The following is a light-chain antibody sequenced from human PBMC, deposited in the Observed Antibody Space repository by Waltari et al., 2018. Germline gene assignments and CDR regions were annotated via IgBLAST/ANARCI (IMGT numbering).Light chain of an antibody. CDR1: QSVSRA. CDR3: QHSLRLPVT. J-gene: IGKJ1*01. Sequence: IAFTQSPGNSSSSLGERAAVSCRASQSVSRALAWYQQKPGQAPRLLIYGASTRATGIPDRFSGSGSWTDFSLSIIRLEPDDFAVYYCQHSLRLPVTFGQGTTVEI. V-gene: IGKV3-20*01. CDR2: GAS.